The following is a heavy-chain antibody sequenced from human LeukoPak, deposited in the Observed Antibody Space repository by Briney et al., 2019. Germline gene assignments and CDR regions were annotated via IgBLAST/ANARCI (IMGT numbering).Heavy chain of an antibody. CDR2: IYPGDSDT. CDR1: GYSFTSYW. CDR3: ARGGHDYGDHGAFTY. D-gene: IGHD4-17*01. Sequence: GESLKISCKGSGYSFTSYWIGWVRQMPGKGLEWMGIIYPGDSDTRYSPSFQGQVTISADKSISTAYLQWSSLKASDTAMYYCARGGHDYGDHGAFTYWGQGTLVTVSS. J-gene: IGHJ4*02. V-gene: IGHV5-51*01.